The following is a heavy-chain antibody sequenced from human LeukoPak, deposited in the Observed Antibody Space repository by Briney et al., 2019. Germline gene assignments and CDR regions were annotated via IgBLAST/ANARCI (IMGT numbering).Heavy chain of an antibody. CDR1: GCPFTNYA. Sequence: ASVKVSCKASGCPFTNYAYHWVRQAPGQGLEWLGWINAGNDDTKYSQKFQGRVTITRDTSASTAYMELSSLRSEDTAVYYCARVEYAGIQLWPYFDYWGQGTLVTVSS. CDR2: INAGNDDT. D-gene: IGHD5-18*01. J-gene: IGHJ4*02. V-gene: IGHV1-3*01. CDR3: ARVEYAGIQLWPYFDY.